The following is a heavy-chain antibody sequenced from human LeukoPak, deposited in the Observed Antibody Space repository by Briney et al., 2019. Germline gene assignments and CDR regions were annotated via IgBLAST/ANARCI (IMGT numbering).Heavy chain of an antibody. CDR2: IFSNGGDK. Sequence: QAGGSLRLSCAASGFTFSSYSMHWVRQAPGKGPEWVAVIFSNGGDKYYADSVKGRFTVSRDNSKNTLYLQMNSLRAEDTAVYYCARQTIAAAGTLDYWGQGTLVTVSS. CDR1: GFTFSSYS. CDR3: ARQTIAAAGTLDY. J-gene: IGHJ4*02. D-gene: IGHD6-13*01. V-gene: IGHV3-30*04.